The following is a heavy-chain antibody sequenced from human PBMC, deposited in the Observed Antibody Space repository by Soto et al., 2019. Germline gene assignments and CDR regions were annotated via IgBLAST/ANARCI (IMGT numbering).Heavy chain of an antibody. V-gene: IGHV1-24*01. CDR2: FDPEDGET. D-gene: IGHD6-19*01. Sequence: ASVKVSCKVSGYTLTELSMHWVRQAPGKGLEWMGGFDPEDGETIYAQKFQGRVTMTEDTSTDTAYMELSSLRSQDTAVYYCATEVSKTRSGWYYFDYWGQGTLVTVSS. J-gene: IGHJ4*02. CDR1: GYTLTELS. CDR3: ATEVSKTRSGWYYFDY.